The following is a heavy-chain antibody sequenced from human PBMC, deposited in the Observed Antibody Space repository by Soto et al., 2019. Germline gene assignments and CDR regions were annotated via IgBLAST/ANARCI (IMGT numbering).Heavy chain of an antibody. J-gene: IGHJ4*02. Sequence: TGGSLRLSCAASGFTFSSYGMHWVRQAPGRGLEWVALISYDGSNKYYEDSVKGRFTISRDNSKNTLYLQMNSLRAEDMAVYYCAKLYPAGTETYLGGFDYWGQGALVTVSS. D-gene: IGHD7-27*01. V-gene: IGHV3-30*18. CDR1: GFTFSSYG. CDR3: AKLYPAGTETYLGGFDY. CDR2: ISYDGSNK.